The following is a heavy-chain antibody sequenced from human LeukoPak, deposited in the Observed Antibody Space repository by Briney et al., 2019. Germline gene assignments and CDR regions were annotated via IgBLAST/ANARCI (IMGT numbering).Heavy chain of an antibody. D-gene: IGHD2-2*01. CDR2: ISAYNGNT. CDR1: GYTFTSYG. Sequence: ASVKVSCKTSGYTFTSYGISWVRQAPGQGLEWMGWISAYNGNTNYAQKLQGRVTMTTDTSTSTAYMELRSLRSDDTAVYYCARDGDSYTSTSCYYPLDYWGQGTLVTVSS. J-gene: IGHJ4*02. CDR3: ARDGDSYTSTSCYYPLDY. V-gene: IGHV1-18*01.